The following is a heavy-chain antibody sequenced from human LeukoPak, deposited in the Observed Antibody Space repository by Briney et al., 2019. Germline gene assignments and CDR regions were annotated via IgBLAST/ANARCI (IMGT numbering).Heavy chain of an antibody. CDR1: GGTFSSYA. CDR2: IIPIFGTA. D-gene: IGHD1-26*01. CDR3: ARDRWELLYYFDY. Sequence: SVKVSRKASGGTFSSYAISWVRQAPGQGLEWMGGIIPIFGTANYAQKFKGRVTITTDESTSTAYMELSSLRSEDTAVYYCARDRWELLYYFDYWGQGTLVTVSS. J-gene: IGHJ4*02. V-gene: IGHV1-69*05.